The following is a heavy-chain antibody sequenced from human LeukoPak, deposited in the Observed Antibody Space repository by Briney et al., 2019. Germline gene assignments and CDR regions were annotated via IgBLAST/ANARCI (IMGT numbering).Heavy chain of an antibody. CDR3: ARVLRITFGGVIVRPYKYFDY. J-gene: IGHJ4*02. D-gene: IGHD3-16*02. CDR2: INPNSGGT. V-gene: IGHV1-2*02. Sequence: GASVKVSCKASGYTFTGYYMHWVRQAPGQGLEWMGWINPNSGGTNYAQKFQGRVTVTRDTSISTAYMELSRLRSDDTAVYYCARVLRITFGGVIVRPYKYFDYWGQGTLVTVSS. CDR1: GYTFTGYY.